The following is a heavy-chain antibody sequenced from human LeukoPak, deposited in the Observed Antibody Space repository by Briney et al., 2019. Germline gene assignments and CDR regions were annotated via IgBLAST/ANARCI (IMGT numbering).Heavy chain of an antibody. V-gene: IGHV1-69*13. J-gene: IGHJ3*02. CDR3: ARGIVVVIMGEYAFDI. CDR2: IIPTFGTA. D-gene: IGHD3-22*01. CDR1: GGTFSSYA. Sequence: SVKVSCKASGGTFSSYAISWVRQAPGQGLEWMGGIIPTFGTANYAQKFQGRVTITADESTSTAYMELSSLRSEDTAVYYCARGIVVVIMGEYAFDIWGQGTMVTVSS.